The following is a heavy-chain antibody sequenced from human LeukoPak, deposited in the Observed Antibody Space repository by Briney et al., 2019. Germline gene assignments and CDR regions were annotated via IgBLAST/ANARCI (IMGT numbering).Heavy chain of an antibody. V-gene: IGHV4-59*12. CDR3: ARGRYLIAAFDY. J-gene: IGHJ4*02. Sequence: SETLSLTCTVSGGSISSYYWSWIRQPPGKGLEWIGYIYYSGSTNYNPSLKSRVTISVDTSKNQFSLKLSSVTAADTAVYYCARGRYLIAAFDYWGQGTLVTVSS. CDR1: GGSISSYY. CDR2: IYYSGST. D-gene: IGHD6-25*01.